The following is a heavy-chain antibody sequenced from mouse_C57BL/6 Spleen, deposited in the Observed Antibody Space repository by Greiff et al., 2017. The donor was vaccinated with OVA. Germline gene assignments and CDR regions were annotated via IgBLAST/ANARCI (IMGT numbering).Heavy chain of an antibody. CDR3: AREYYGSGGRAMDY. J-gene: IGHJ4*01. CDR1: GYTFTSYW. Sequence: VKLVESGAELVKPGASVKMSCKASGYTFTSYWITWVKQRPGQGLEWIGDIYPGSGSTNYNEKFKSKATLTVDTSSSTAYMQLSSLTSEDSAVYYCAREYYGSGGRAMDYWGQGTSVTVSS. V-gene: IGHV1-55*01. D-gene: IGHD1-1*01. CDR2: IYPGSGST.